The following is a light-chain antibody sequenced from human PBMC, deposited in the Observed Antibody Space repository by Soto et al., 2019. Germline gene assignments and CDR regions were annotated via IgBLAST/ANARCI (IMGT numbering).Light chain of an antibody. CDR2: DVS. J-gene: IGLJ2*01. Sequence: QSVLTQPASVSGSPGQSITISCTGTSSDVGGYNSVSWYQQHPGKAPKLMIYDVSNRPSGVSNRFSGSKSVNTASLTISGLQAEDEADYYCSSYTSSRTVVLGGGTKLTVL. CDR3: SSYTSSRTVV. V-gene: IGLV2-14*01. CDR1: SSDVGGYNS.